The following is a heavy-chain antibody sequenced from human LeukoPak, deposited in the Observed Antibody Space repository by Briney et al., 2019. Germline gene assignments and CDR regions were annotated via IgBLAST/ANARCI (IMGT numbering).Heavy chain of an antibody. CDR2: ISYDGSNK. CDR1: GFTFSSYA. D-gene: IGHD3/OR15-3a*01. CDR3: ARAGTGYFTVGGNFDY. Sequence: GGSLRLSCAASGFTFSSYAMHWVRQAPGKGLEWVAVISYDGSNKYYADSVKGRFTISRDNSKNTLYLQMNSLRAEDTAVYYCARAGTGYFTVGGNFDYWGQGTLVTVSS. J-gene: IGHJ4*02. V-gene: IGHV3-30*04.